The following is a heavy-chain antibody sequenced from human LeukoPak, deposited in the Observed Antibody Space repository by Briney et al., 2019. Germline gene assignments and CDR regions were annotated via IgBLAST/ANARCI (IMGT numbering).Heavy chain of an antibody. V-gene: IGHV1-2*02. Sequence: ASVRVSCKASGYTFTGYYMHWVRQAPGQGLEGMGWINPKSGGTNYAQKFQCRVTMTRDTSISTAYMELSRLRSDDTAVYYCARDGIAVAGYYYYYGMDVWGQGTTVTVSS. CDR2: INPKSGGT. D-gene: IGHD6-19*01. CDR3: ARDGIAVAGYYYYYGMDV. CDR1: GYTFTGYY. J-gene: IGHJ6*02.